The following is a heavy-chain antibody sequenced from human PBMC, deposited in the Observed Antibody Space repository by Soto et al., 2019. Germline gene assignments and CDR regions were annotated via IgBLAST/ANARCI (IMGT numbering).Heavy chain of an antibody. Sequence: QVQLVQPGAEVKKAGASVKVSCKASGGTFSNHVISWVRQAPGQGLEWMGGIINIFGTANYAQKFQGRVTMTADESTGTAHMELSSLRCEDTAVYYWSRGPYEFLSGYYRADFHSGMDVWGQGTKLSVSS. CDR2: IINIFGTA. D-gene: IGHD3-3*01. CDR3: SRGPYEFLSGYYRADFHSGMDV. V-gene: IGHV1-69*12. J-gene: IGHJ6*02. CDR1: GGTFSNHV.